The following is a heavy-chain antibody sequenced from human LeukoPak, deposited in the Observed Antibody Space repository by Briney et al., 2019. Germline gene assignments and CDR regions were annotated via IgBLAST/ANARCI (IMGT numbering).Heavy chain of an antibody. CDR2: INTNTGNP. CDR1: GYTFTTYG. J-gene: IGHJ4*02. V-gene: IGHV7-4-1*02. D-gene: IGHD3-3*01. CDR3: ARMGQGGGYYLDY. Sequence: ASVKVSCKASGYTFTTYGMNWVRQAPGQGLEWMGWINTNTGNPTYAQGFTGRFVFSLDSSVSTAYLQTSSLKSDDTAVYYCARMGQGGGYYLDYWGQGTLVTVSS.